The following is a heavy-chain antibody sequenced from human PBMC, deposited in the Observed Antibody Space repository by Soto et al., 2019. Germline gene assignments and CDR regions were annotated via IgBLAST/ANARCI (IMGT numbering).Heavy chain of an antibody. CDR3: AKSGAVTNNYYYYYMDV. V-gene: IGHV3-7*01. D-gene: IGHD4-17*01. J-gene: IGHJ6*03. CDR2: IGPDGTET. Sequence: PGGSLRLSCVGSGFTFSVCWMSWARQAPGKGLEWVATIGPDGTETLYDNTVKGRFTISRDNARNSLYLQMNSLREEDTAVYYCAKSGAVTNNYYYYYMDVWGKGTTVTVSS. CDR1: GFTFSVCW.